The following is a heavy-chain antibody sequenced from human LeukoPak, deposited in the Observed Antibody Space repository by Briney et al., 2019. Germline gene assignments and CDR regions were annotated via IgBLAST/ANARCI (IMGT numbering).Heavy chain of an antibody. CDR3: ARDVHGDYGSGWFDP. V-gene: IGHV1-69*05. Sequence: SVKVSCKTSVGTFNNSAISWVRQAPGQGLEWLGGIMPLFGTAGYAQKFQGRVTITKDESTRTVYLELTSLTSDDTAVYYCARDVHGDYGSGWFDPWGQGTLVSVSS. D-gene: IGHD4-17*01. CDR1: VGTFNNSA. CDR2: IMPLFGTA. J-gene: IGHJ5*02.